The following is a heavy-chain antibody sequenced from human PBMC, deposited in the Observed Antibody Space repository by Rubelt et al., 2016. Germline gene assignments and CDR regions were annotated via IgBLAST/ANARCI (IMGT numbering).Heavy chain of an antibody. V-gene: IGHV4-31*03. CDR3: AGDHKYGSGKWFDP. CDR2: IYYSGGT. Sequence: QVQLQESGPGLVKPSQTLSLTCTVSGGSISSGGYYWSWIRQHPGKGLEWIGYIYYSGGTYYNPPLKSRVTRSVDTSKNQVARKRSSVTAADTAVYYCAGDHKYGSGKWFDPWGQGTLVTVSS. J-gene: IGHJ5*02. CDR1: GGSISSGGYY. D-gene: IGHD3-10*01.